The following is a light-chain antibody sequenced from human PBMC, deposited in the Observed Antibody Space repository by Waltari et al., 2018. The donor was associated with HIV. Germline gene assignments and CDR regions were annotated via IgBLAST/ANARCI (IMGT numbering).Light chain of an antibody. CDR3: AAYDDRLPGWM. CDR2: RND. CDR1: SSNLGSNP. J-gene: IGLJ3*02. V-gene: IGLV1-47*01. Sequence: QSVLTQPPSASGTPGQRVTISCSGSSSNLGSNPVYWYQQHPVMAPTVLIYRNDQRPSGVPDRFSASRSGTSASLAISGLRSEDEADYYCAAYDDRLPGWMFGGGTKLTVL.